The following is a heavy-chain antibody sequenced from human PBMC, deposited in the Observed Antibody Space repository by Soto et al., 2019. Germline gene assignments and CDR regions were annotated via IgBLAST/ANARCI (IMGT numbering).Heavy chain of an antibody. CDR1: GFTFDDYT. CDR2: ISGSGVST. Sequence: GVSMRVSCAAAGFTFDDYTMHWVSKDPGKGLEWVSAISGSGVSTYYADSVKGRFTISRDNSKNTLYLQMNSLRAEDTAVYYCAKSPGMYYYDSSGYYHYDYWGQGTLVTVSS. D-gene: IGHD3-22*01. CDR3: AKSPGMYYYDSSGYYHYDY. J-gene: IGHJ4*02. V-gene: IGHV3-23*01.